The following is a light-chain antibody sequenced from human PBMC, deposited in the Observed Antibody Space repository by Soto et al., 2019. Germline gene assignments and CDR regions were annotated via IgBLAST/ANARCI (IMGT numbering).Light chain of an antibody. CDR2: GVS. J-gene: IGKJ5*01. V-gene: IGKV1-39*01. CDR1: QSISSS. Sequence: DIQMSHSLSSLSAYVGDKVTITCRASQSISSSLNWYQQKSGKAPNLLIYGVSRLQGGVPSRFSGSGSGTDFTLTISSLQPDDFATYYCQQYNSYPPTFGQGTRLEIK. CDR3: QQYNSYPPT.